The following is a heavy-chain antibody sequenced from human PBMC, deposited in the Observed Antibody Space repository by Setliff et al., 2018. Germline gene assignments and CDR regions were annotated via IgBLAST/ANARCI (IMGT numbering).Heavy chain of an antibody. CDR3: FGAGTCSY. J-gene: IGHJ4*02. V-gene: IGHV3-23*01. CDR2: ISGNSGST. D-gene: IGHD3-10*01. CDR1: GFNFSINDMTYG. Sequence: GGSLRLSCAASGFNFSINDMTYGMSWVRQAPGKGLQWVSGISGNSGSTYYAASVKGRFTISRDNAKNSLSLQMNSLRNEDTAVYYCFGAGTCSYWGQGTLVTVSS.